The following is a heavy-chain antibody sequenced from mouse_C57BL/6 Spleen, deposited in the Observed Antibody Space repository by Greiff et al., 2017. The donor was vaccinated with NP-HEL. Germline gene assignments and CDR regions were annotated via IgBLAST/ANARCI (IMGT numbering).Heavy chain of an antibody. J-gene: IGHJ2*01. CDR2: INYDGSST. CDR1: GFTFSDYY. D-gene: IGHD2-5*01. Sequence: EVKVVESEGGLVQPGSSMKLSCTASGFTFSDYYMAWVRQVPEKGLEWVANINYDGSSTYYLDSLKSRFIISRDNAKNILYLQMSSLKSEDTATYYCARAPYSNYYFDYWGQGTTLTVSS. CDR3: ARAPYSNYYFDY. V-gene: IGHV5-16*01.